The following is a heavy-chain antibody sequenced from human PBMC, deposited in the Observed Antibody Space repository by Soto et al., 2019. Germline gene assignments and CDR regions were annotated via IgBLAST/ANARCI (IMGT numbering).Heavy chain of an antibody. J-gene: IGHJ4*02. Sequence: EVQLVESGGGLVQPGGSLRLSCAASGSTFSRYAMHWVRQAPGKGLQYVSAISSNGGSTDYANSVKGRFTISRDTSKNTLYLQMGSLRAEDMAVYYCARGGRGYEFDCWGQGTLVTVSS. D-gene: IGHD5-12*01. CDR2: ISSNGGST. CDR3: ARGGRGYEFDC. CDR1: GSTFSRYA. V-gene: IGHV3-64*01.